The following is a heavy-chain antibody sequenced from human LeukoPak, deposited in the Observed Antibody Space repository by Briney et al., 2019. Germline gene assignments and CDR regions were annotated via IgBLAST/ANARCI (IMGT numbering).Heavy chain of an antibody. V-gene: IGHV3-11*01. Sequence: GGSLRLSCAASGFTFSDNYMSWIRQAPGKGLEWVSYISSSGSPIYYADSVKGRFTISRDNAKNSLYPQMNSLRAEDTAVYYCARHRRGFDGGDDPSFDYWGQGTLVTVSS. J-gene: IGHJ4*02. D-gene: IGHD3-10*01. CDR3: ARHRRGFDGGDDPSFDY. CDR2: ISSSGSPI. CDR1: GFTFSDNY.